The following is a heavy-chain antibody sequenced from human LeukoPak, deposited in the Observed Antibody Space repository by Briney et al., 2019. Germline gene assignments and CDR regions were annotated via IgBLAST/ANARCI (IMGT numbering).Heavy chain of an antibody. V-gene: IGHV3-66*02. Sequence: GGSLRLSCAASGFTVSSNYMSWVRQAPGKGLEWVSVIYSGGSTYYADSVKGRFTISRDNSKNTLYLQMNSLRAEDTAVYYCARDLHYYDSSGSYYYYCMDVWGQGTTVTVSS. CDR2: IYSGGST. CDR3: ARDLHYYDSSGSYYYYCMDV. J-gene: IGHJ6*02. D-gene: IGHD3-22*01. CDR1: GFTVSSNY.